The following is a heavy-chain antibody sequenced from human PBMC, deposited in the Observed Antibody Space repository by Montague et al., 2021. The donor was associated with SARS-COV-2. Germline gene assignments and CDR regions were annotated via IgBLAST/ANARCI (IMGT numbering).Heavy chain of an antibody. V-gene: IGHV4-34*01. CDR2: INHSGST. CDR1: GGSFSGYY. Sequence: SETLSLTCAVYGGSFSGYYWSWIRQPPGKGLEWIGEINHSGSTNYNPSLKSRVTISVDTSKNQFSLKLSSVTAADTAVYYCVRTLYSSSWFGVRNWFDPWGQGTLVTVSS. CDR3: VRTLYSSSWFGVRNWFDP. J-gene: IGHJ5*02. D-gene: IGHD6-13*01.